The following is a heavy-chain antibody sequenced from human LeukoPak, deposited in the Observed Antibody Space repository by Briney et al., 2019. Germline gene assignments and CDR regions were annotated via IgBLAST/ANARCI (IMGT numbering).Heavy chain of an antibody. V-gene: IGHV3-33*06. CDR1: GFTFSSYG. J-gene: IGHJ4*02. Sequence: GGSLRPSCAASGFTFSSYGMHWVRQAPGKGLEWVAVIWYDGSNKYYADSVKGRFTISRDNSKNTLYLQMNSLRAEDTAVYYCAKNPTFGYFDYWGQGTLVTVSS. CDR3: AKNPTFGYFDY. CDR2: IWYDGSNK. D-gene: IGHD2/OR15-2a*01.